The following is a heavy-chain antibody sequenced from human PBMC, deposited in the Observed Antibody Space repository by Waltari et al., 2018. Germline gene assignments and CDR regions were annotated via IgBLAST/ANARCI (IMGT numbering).Heavy chain of an antibody. V-gene: IGHV1-58*02. CDR3: ASSTVTTGIIDY. CDR1: GFTFTSSA. Sequence: QMQLVQSGPEVKKPGTSVKFSCKASGFTFTSSAMQWVRQARGQRLEWIGWIVVGQGNTNNAQKFQERVTITRDMSTSTAYMELSSLRSEDTAVYYCASSTVTTGIIDYWGQGTLVTVSS. CDR2: IVVGQGNT. D-gene: IGHD4-17*01. J-gene: IGHJ4*02.